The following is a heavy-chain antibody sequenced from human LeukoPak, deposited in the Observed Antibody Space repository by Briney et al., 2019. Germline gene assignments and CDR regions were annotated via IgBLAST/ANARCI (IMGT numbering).Heavy chain of an antibody. CDR3: AKPITISGATDAFDI. Sequence: GGSLRLSCVASGFTFNSYWMNWVRQAPGKGLGWVANIKQDGSEKYYVDSVKGRFTISRDNAKNSLYLQMNSLRAEDTAVYYCAKPITISGATDAFDIWGQGTMVTVSS. V-gene: IGHV3-7*01. CDR1: GFTFNSYW. D-gene: IGHD3-3*01. CDR2: IKQDGSEK. J-gene: IGHJ3*02.